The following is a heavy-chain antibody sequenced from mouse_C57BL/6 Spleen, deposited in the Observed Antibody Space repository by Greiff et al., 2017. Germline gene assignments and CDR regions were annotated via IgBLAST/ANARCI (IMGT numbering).Heavy chain of an antibody. Sequence: DVMLVESGGGLVKPGGSLKLSCAASGFTFSSYTMSWVRQTPEKRLEWVATISGGGGNTYYPDSVKGRFTISRDNAKNTLYLQMSSLRSEDTALYYCARHDYGSSYSYWGKAPLSQSPQ. J-gene: IGHJ2*01. CDR2: ISGGGGNT. D-gene: IGHD1-1*01. CDR1: GFTFSSYT. CDR3: ARHDYGSSYSY. V-gene: IGHV5-9*01.